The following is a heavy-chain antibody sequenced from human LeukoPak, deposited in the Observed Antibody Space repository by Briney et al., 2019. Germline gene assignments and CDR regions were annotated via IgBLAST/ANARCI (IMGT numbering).Heavy chain of an antibody. J-gene: IGHJ4*02. CDR3: ARAREGWVMIFGVALGY. CDR1: GFTFSSYA. D-gene: IGHD3-3*01. Sequence: GRSLRLSCAASGFTFSSYAMHWVRQAPGKGLEWVAVISYDGSNKYYADSVKGRFTISRDNSKNTLYLQMNSLRAEDTAVYYCARAREGWVMIFGVALGYWGQGTLVTVSS. V-gene: IGHV3-30-3*01. CDR2: ISYDGSNK.